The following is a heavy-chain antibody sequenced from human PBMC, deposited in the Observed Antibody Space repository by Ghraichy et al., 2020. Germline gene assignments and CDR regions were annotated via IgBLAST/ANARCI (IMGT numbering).Heavy chain of an antibody. CDR3: ARHECYGALKCPYDY. Sequence: SETLSLTCTVSGGSISDYYWSWIRQPPGKGLGWTGYIFYVVYTNYNPSPKSRATISVATSKTQFSLKMNSMTAADTAMYYCARHECYGALKCPYDYWGQGPLVTVSS. D-gene: IGHD4/OR15-4a*01. V-gene: IGHV4-59*08. CDR2: IFYVVYT. J-gene: IGHJ4*02. CDR1: GGSISDYY.